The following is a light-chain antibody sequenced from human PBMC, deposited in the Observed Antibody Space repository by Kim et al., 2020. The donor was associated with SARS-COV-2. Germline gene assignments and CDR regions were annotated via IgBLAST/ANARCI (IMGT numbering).Light chain of an antibody. J-gene: IGLJ2*01. CDR3: AAWDDSLSVV. Sequence: PGQRITISCSGSSSNIGSNYVYWYQQLPGTAPKLLIYRNNQRPSGVPDLFSGSKSGTSASLAISGLRSEDEADYYCAAWDDSLSVVFGGGTQLTVL. V-gene: IGLV1-47*01. CDR1: SSNIGSNY. CDR2: RNN.